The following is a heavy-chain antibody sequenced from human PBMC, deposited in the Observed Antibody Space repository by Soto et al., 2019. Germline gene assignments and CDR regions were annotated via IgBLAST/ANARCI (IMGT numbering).Heavy chain of an antibody. V-gene: IGHV3-74*01. J-gene: IGHJ4*02. CDR1: GFTFSSYW. D-gene: IGHD6-19*01. CDR3: AVAVAGPTAIGY. Sequence: EVQLVESGGGLVQPGGSLRLSCAASGFTFSSYWMHWVRQAPGKGLVWVSRINSDGSSTSYADSVKGRFTIPRDNAKNTLYLQMNTPRAEDTAVYYCAVAVAGPTAIGYWGQGTLVTVSS. CDR2: INSDGSST.